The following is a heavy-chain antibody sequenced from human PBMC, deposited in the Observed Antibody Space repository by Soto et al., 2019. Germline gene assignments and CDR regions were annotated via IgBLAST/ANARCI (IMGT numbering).Heavy chain of an antibody. CDR2: INHSGST. J-gene: IGHJ4*02. Sequence: QVQLQQWGAGLLKPSETLSLTCAVYGGSFSGYYWSWIRQPPGKGLEWIGEINHSGSTNYNPSLKSRVTISVDTAKNQCSLKLSSVTAADTAVYYCAREDCSSTSCYYSGHFDYWGQGTLVTVSS. D-gene: IGHD2-2*01. CDR1: GGSFSGYY. V-gene: IGHV4-34*01. CDR3: AREDCSSTSCYYSGHFDY.